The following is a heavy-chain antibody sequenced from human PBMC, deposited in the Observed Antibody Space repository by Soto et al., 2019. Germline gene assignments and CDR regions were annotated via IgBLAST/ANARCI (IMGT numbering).Heavy chain of an antibody. CDR2: IWYDGSNK. J-gene: IGHJ6*03. CDR1: GFTFSSYG. V-gene: IGHV3-33*01. Sequence: QVQLVESGGGVVQPGRSLRLSCAASGFTFSSYGMHWVRQAPGKGLEWVAVIWYDGSNKYYADSVKGRFTISRDNSKNTLYLQMNSLRAEDTAVYYCARDGRYSSTFYYYYYYMDVWGKWTTVTVSS. D-gene: IGHD6-13*01. CDR3: ARDGRYSSTFYYYYYYMDV.